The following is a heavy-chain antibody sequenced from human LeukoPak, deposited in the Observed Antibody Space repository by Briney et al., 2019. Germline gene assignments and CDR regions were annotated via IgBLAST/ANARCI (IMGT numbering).Heavy chain of an antibody. J-gene: IGHJ4*02. CDR1: GYTFTSYD. CDR3: ARGGGVRGVITYYTFDY. D-gene: IGHD3-10*02. V-gene: IGHV1-8*03. Sequence: ASVKVSCKASGYTFTSYDINWVRQATGQGLEWMGWMNPNSGSTGYAQKFQGRVTITRNTSISTAYMELSSLRSEYTAVYYCARGGGVRGVITYYTFDYWGQGTLVTVSS. CDR2: MNPNSGST.